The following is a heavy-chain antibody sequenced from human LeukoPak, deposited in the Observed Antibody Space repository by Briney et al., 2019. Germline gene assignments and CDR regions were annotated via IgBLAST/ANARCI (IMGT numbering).Heavy chain of an antibody. CDR2: ISSNGGST. CDR3: AKDGYYYDSSGYYLYYYYYYGMDV. Sequence: PGGSLRLSCAASGFTFSSYAMHWVRQAPGKGLEYVSAISSNGGSTYYANFVKGRFTISRDNSKNTLYLQMNSLRAEDTAVYYCAKDGYYYDSSGYYLYYYYYYGMDVWGQGTTVTVSS. CDR1: GFTFSSYA. D-gene: IGHD3-22*01. V-gene: IGHV3-64*01. J-gene: IGHJ6*02.